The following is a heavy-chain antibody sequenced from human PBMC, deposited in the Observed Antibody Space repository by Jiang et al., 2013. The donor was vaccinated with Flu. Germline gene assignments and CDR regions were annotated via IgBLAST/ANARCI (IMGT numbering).Heavy chain of an antibody. D-gene: IGHD6-13*01. CDR2: TYYRSKWYN. V-gene: IGHV6-1*01. CDR3: ASGKMAATGTLPYNWFDP. Sequence: SQTLSLTCAISGDSVSSNSASWHWIRQSPSRGLEWLGRTYYRSKWYNDYALSVKSRITFNADTSKNQFSLQLNSVTPEDTAVYYCASGKMAATGTLPYNWFDPWARESLVTVSS. J-gene: IGHJ5*02. CDR1: GDSVSSNSAS.